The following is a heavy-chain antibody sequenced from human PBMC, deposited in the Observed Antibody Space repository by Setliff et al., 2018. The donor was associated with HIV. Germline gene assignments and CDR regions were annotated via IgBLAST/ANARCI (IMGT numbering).Heavy chain of an antibody. CDR2: ISYDGSNK. V-gene: IGHV3-30*04. D-gene: IGHD4-4*01. CDR1: GFTFSSYA. CDR3: ARSLGDSNFYYYYYMDL. J-gene: IGHJ6*03. Sequence: GGSLRLSCAASGFTFSSYAMYWVRQAPGKGLEWVAVISYDGSNKYYADSVKGRFTISRDNSKNTLYLQMNSLRAEDTAVYYCARSLGDSNFYYYYYMDLWGGGTTVTAP.